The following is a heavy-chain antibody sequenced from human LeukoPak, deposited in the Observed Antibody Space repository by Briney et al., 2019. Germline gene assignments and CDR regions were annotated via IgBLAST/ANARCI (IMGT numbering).Heavy chain of an antibody. J-gene: IGHJ3*02. CDR1: GFTFSSYS. Sequence: GGSLTLSCAASGFTFSSYSMIWVRQAPGKGLEWVSYISSSRSYIYYADSVKGRFTISRDNAKNSLYLQMNRLRAEDTGVYYCARAHYWVTTLNDAFDIWGQGTMVTVSS. CDR3: ARAHYWVTTLNDAFDI. V-gene: IGHV3-21*01. D-gene: IGHD4-17*01. CDR2: ISSSRSYI.